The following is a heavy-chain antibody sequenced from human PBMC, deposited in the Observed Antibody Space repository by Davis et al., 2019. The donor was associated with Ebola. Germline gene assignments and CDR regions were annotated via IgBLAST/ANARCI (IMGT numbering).Heavy chain of an antibody. Sequence: GESLKISCKALGYSFAPYWIGWVRQMPGKGLEWMAMIFPGDSATRYSPSFQGQVTISADKSINTAYLQWSSLKASDTAMYYCVRLWFGELAGIDNWGQGTLVTVSS. J-gene: IGHJ4*02. CDR1: GYSFAPYW. D-gene: IGHD3-10*01. CDR3: VRLWFGELAGIDN. CDR2: IFPGDSAT. V-gene: IGHV5-51*01.